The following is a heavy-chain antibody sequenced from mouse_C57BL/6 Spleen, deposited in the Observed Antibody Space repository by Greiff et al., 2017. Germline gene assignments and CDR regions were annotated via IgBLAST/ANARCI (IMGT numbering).Heavy chain of an antibody. J-gene: IGHJ1*03. CDR3: ARMEDGNYGWYFDV. D-gene: IGHD2-1*01. CDR2: IYPGSGST. CDR1: GYTFTSYW. Sequence: QVQLQQPGAELVKPGASVKMSCKASGYTFTSYWITWVKQRPGQGLEWIGDIYPGSGSTNYNEKFKSKATLTVDTSSSTAYMQLSSLTSEDSAVYYCARMEDGNYGWYFDVWGTGTTVTVSS. V-gene: IGHV1-55*01.